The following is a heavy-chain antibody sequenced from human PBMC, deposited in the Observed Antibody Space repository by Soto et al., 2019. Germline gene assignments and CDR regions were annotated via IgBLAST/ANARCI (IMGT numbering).Heavy chain of an antibody. V-gene: IGHV1-69*14. J-gene: IGHJ4*02. CDR2: IIPIFGRT. CDR3: AREERGGTAAAGGFDY. Sequence: QVQLLQSGAEVKKPGSSVKVSCKVSGGTFSNYAISWVRQAPGQGLEWVGLIIPIFGRTNYAQKFQGRVTISANKTRSTAYMDLSSLRSEDTAVYYCAREERGGTAAAGGFDYWGQGTLVTVSS. CDR1: GGTFSNYA. D-gene: IGHD6-13*01.